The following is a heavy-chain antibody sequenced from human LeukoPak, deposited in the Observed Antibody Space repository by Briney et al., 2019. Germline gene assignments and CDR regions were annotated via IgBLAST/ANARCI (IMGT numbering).Heavy chain of an antibody. CDR1: GGTFSSYA. CDR2: IIPILGIA. Sequence: SVKVSCKASGGTFSSYAISWVRQAPGQGLEWKGRIIPILGIANYAQKFQGRVTITADKSTSTAYMELSSLRSEDTAVYYCATSRDYYGSGSYFSYGMDVWGQGTTVTVSS. D-gene: IGHD3-10*01. CDR3: ATSRDYYGSGSYFSYGMDV. J-gene: IGHJ6*02. V-gene: IGHV1-69*04.